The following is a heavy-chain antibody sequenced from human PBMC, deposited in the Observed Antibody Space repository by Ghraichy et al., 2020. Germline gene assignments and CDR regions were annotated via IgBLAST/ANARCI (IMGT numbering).Heavy chain of an antibody. Sequence: ASVKVSCKASGYTFTSYAMHWVRQAPGQRLEWMGWINAGNGNTKYSQKFQGRVTITRDTSASTAYMELSSLRSEDTAVYYCARTRYYYDSSGPDDAFDIWGQGTMVTVSS. CDR2: INAGNGNT. J-gene: IGHJ3*02. CDR1: GYTFTSYA. D-gene: IGHD3-22*01. V-gene: IGHV1-3*01. CDR3: ARTRYYYDSSGPDDAFDI.